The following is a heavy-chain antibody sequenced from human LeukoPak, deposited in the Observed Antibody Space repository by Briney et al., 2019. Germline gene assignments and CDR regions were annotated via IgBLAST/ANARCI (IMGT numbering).Heavy chain of an antibody. CDR1: GYTFSSYH. J-gene: IGHJ4*02. V-gene: IGHV1-46*01. Sequence: ASVKVSCKASGYTFSSYHMHWVRQAPGQGLEWMGIINPSSGSTSYAQKFQGRVTMTRDTSTSTVYMEMSSLRSEDTAVYYRARDSRVVPAAGHYLDSWGQGILVTVSS. CDR3: ARDSRVVPAAGHYLDS. CDR2: INPSSGST. D-gene: IGHD2-2*01.